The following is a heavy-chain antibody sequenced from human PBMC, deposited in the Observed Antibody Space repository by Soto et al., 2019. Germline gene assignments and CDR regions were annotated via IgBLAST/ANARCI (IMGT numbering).Heavy chain of an antibody. CDR1: GFTFSNYV. CDR3: ARDRDCSGGSCYTYY. V-gene: IGHV3-23*01. D-gene: IGHD2-15*01. CDR2: ISGSGDNT. J-gene: IGHJ4*02. Sequence: GGSLRLSCAASGFTFSNYVMSWVRQAPGKGLEWVSSISGSGDNTYYADSVKGRFTISRDNSKNTLYLQMNSLRAEDTAVYYCARDRDCSGGSCYTYYWGQGTLVTVSS.